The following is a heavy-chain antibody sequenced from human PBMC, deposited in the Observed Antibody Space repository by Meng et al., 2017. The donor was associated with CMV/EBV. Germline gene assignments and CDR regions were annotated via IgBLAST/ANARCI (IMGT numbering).Heavy chain of an antibody. D-gene: IGHD3-3*01. V-gene: IGHV3-33*06. CDR2: IWYDGSKT. J-gene: IGHJ6*02. Sequence: SCAASGFTFNNYHMNWVRQAPGKGLEFVALIWYDGSKTYYADSVKGRFTLSRDNSKDTSFLQMNSLRVEDTAVYYCAKNRVVFGVARRYHGMDVWGPGTAVTVSS. CDR1: GFTFNNYH. CDR3: AKNRVVFGVARRYHGMDV.